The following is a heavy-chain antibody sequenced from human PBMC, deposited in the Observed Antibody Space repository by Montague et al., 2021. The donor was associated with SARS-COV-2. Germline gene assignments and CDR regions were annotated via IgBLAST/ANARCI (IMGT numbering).Heavy chain of an antibody. CDR2: XXWDDDK. CDR1: GFSLSTSGMR. D-gene: IGHD3-9*01. CDR3: ARSYYDILTAYYTPFDY. V-gene: IGHV2-70*04. Sequence: PALVKPTQTLTLTCTFSGFSLSTSGMRASWIRQPPGKALEWLARXXWDDDKFYSTSLKTRLTISKDTSKNQVVLTMTNMDPVDTATYYRARSYYDILTAYYTPFDYWGQGTLVTVSS. J-gene: IGHJ4*02.